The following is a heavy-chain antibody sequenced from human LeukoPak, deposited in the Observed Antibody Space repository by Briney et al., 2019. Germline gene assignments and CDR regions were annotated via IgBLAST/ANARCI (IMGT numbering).Heavy chain of an antibody. Sequence: ASVKVSCKASGGTFSSYGISWVRQAPGQGLEWMGWISAYNGNTNYAQKLQGRVTMTTDTSTSTAYMELRSLRSDDTAVYYCARDPYYDFWSGPQINWFDPWGQGTLVTVSS. V-gene: IGHV1-18*01. CDR3: ARDPYYDFWSGPQINWFDP. CDR2: ISAYNGNT. J-gene: IGHJ5*02. CDR1: GGTFSSYG. D-gene: IGHD3-3*01.